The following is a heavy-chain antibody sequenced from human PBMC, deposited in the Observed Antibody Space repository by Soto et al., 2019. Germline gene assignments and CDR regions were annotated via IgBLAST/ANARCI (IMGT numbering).Heavy chain of an antibody. CDR2: VYWDDDK. D-gene: IGHD3-3*01. CDR1: GFSLSTNGMG. Sequence: QITVKESGLTLVKPTQTLTLTCTFSGFSLSTNGMGVGWIRQSPGKALEWLALVYWDDDKRNGPSLKSRLIITQDTSKNQVARTMTNMDPVDTPTYDCARLTRVVYDLGRLWEKFDYWGQGILVTVSS. J-gene: IGHJ4*02. V-gene: IGHV2-5*05. CDR3: ARLTRVVYDLGRLWEKFDY.